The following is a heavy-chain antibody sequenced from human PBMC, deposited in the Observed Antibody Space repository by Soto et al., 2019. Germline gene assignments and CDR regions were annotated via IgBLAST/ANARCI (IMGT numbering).Heavy chain of an antibody. D-gene: IGHD2-2*01. J-gene: IGHJ5*02. Sequence: QVQLQESGPGLVKPSETLSLTCTVSGGSISSYYWSWIRQPPGKGLEWIGYIYYSGSTNYNPSLKSRVTRSVDTSKNQFSLKLSSVTAADTAVYYCARPRDCSSTSCYGALDPWGQGTLVTVSS. CDR1: GGSISSYY. CDR3: ARPRDCSSTSCYGALDP. CDR2: IYYSGST. V-gene: IGHV4-59*08.